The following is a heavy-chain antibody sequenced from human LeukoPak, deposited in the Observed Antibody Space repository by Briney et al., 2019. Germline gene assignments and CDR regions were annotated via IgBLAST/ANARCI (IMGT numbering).Heavy chain of an antibody. V-gene: IGHV3-7*01. CDR3: ARDPQLRGQLWSMPFDY. D-gene: IGHD5-18*01. J-gene: IGHJ4*02. CDR2: IKQDGSEK. Sequence: PGGSLRLSCAASGFTFSSYWMSWVRQAPGKGLEWVANIKQDGSEKYYVDSVKGRFTISRDNAKNSLYLQMNSLRAEDTAVYYCARDPQLRGQLWSMPFDYWGQGTLVTVSS. CDR1: GFTFSSYW.